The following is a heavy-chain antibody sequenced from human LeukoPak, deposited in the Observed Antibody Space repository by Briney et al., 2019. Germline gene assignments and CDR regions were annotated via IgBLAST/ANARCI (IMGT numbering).Heavy chain of an antibody. CDR3: ARGPYSWNYWTRYYYYYYMDV. CDR2: TNPNSGNT. V-gene: IGHV1-8*03. J-gene: IGHJ6*03. Sequence: ASVKLSCKSSGSTFTSYGFNWVRQATGQGLEWMGWTNPNSGNTDYAQKFQGRVTITRNTSISTAYMELRSLRSEDTAVYYCARGPYSWNYWTRYYYYYYMDVWGKGTTVTVSS. CDR1: GSTFTSYG. D-gene: IGHD1-1*01.